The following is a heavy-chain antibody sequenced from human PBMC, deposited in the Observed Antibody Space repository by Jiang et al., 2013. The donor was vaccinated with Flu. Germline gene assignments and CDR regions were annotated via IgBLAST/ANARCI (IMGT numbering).Heavy chain of an antibody. Sequence: RLLKPSETLSLTCAVYGGSFSGYYWSGIRQPPGKGLEWIGEINHSGSTNYNPSLKSRVTISVDTSKNQFSLKLSSVTAADTAVYYCARHNYYYGSGSYYTDAFDIWGQGTMVTVSS. J-gene: IGHJ3*02. CDR1: GGSFSGYY. CDR2: INHSGST. CDR3: ARHNYYYGSGSYYTDAFDI. V-gene: IGHV4-34*01. D-gene: IGHD3-10*01.